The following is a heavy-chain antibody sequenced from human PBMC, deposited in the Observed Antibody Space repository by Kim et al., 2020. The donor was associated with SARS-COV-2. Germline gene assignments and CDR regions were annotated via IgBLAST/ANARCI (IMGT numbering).Heavy chain of an antibody. D-gene: IGHD2-2*01. CDR1: GGSFSGYY. Sequence: SETLSLTCAVYGGSFSGYYWSWIRQPPGKGLEWIGEINHSGSTNYNPSLKSRVTISVDTSKNQFSLKLSSVTAADTAVYYCASLPCAGTSCYRFQHWGQGTLVTVSS. CDR3: ASLPCAGTSCYRFQH. J-gene: IGHJ1*01. V-gene: IGHV4-34*01. CDR2: INHSGST.